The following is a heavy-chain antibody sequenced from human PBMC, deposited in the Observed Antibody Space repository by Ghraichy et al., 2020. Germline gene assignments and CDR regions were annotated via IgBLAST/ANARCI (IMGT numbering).Heavy chain of an antibody. Sequence: SETLSLTCAVSGGSISSGGYSWSWIRQPPGKGLEWIGYIYHSGSTYYNPSLKSRVTISVDRSKNQFSLKLSSVTAADTAVYYCVKSTTAGGYMYFDLWGRGTLVTVSS. CDR2: IYHSGST. CDR3: VKSTTAGGYMYFDL. V-gene: IGHV4-30-2*01. CDR1: GGSISSGGYS. J-gene: IGHJ2*01. D-gene: IGHD1-1*01.